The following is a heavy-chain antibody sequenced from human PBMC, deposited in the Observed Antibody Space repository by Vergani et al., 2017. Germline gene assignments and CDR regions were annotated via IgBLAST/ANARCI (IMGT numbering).Heavy chain of an antibody. D-gene: IGHD3-10*01. J-gene: IGHJ6*03. CDR3: ARESRGGDYYYYYYMDV. V-gene: IGHV4-59*01. CDR1: GGSISSYY. CDR2: IYYSGST. Sequence: QVQLQESGPGLVKPSETLSLTCTVSGGSISSYYWSWIRQPPGKGLEWIGYIYYSGSTNYNPALKSRVTISVDTSKNQFSLKLSSVTAADTAVYYCARESRGGDYYYYYYMDVWGKGP.